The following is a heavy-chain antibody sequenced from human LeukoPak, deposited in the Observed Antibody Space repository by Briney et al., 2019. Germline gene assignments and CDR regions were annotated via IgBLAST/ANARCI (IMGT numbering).Heavy chain of an antibody. D-gene: IGHD6-19*01. CDR2: IYYSGST. CDR1: DDSITMYY. J-gene: IGHJ4*02. CDR3: ARVRAVARYVDY. Sequence: PSETLSLTCSVSDDSITMYYWGWIRQPPGKGLEWIGSIYYSGSTYYNPSLKSRVTISVDTSKNQFSLKLSSVTAADTAVYYCARVRAVARYVDYWGQGTLVTVSS. V-gene: IGHV4-38-2*02.